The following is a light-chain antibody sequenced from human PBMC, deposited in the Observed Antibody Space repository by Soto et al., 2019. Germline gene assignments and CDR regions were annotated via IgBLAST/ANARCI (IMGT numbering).Light chain of an antibody. CDR1: QSVSSY. V-gene: IGKV3-11*01. J-gene: IGKJ2*01. CDR3: QQRSNWPPS. CDR2: DAS. Sequence: EIVLTQSPATLSLSPGERATLSYSARQSVSSYLAWYQQKPGQAPRLLIYDASNRATGIPARFSGSGSGTGFTLTISSLEPEEFAVYYCQQRSNWPPSFGQGTKLEIK.